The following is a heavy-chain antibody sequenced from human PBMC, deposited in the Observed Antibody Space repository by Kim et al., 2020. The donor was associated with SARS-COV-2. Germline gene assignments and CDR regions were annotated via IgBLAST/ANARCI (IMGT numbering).Heavy chain of an antibody. D-gene: IGHD3-22*01. CDR2: INHSGST. Sequence: SETLSLTCAVYGGSFSGYYWSWIRQPPGKGLEWIGEINHSGSTNYNPSLKSRVTISVDTSKNQFSLKLSSVTAADTAVYYCASAQLTITMIVVVITTSSYFDYWGQGTLVTVSS. CDR1: GGSFSGYY. J-gene: IGHJ4*02. V-gene: IGHV4-34*01. CDR3: ASAQLTITMIVVVITTSSYFDY.